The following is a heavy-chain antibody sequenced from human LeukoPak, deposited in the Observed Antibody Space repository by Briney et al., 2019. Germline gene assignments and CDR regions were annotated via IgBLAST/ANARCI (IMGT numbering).Heavy chain of an antibody. CDR1: GFTFHIFW. D-gene: IGHD6-13*01. Sequence: GGSLRLSCAASGFTFHIFWMTWVRQAPGKGLEWVANIKQDGSEKYYVDSVKGRFTISRDNAKNSLYLQMNSLRAEDTAVYYCARGSLRAAGGYWGQGTLVTVSS. CDR3: ARGSLRAAGGY. V-gene: IGHV3-7*05. J-gene: IGHJ4*02. CDR2: IKQDGSEK.